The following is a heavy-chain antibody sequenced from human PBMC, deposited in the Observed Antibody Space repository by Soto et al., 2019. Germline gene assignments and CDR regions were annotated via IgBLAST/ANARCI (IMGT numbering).Heavy chain of an antibody. V-gene: IGHV5-51*01. CDR1: GYTFTDYW. J-gene: IGHJ1*01. CDR3: ARGIAASHKYFQH. CDR2: IYPGDSDT. D-gene: IGHD2-15*01. Sequence: PGESLKISCKGSGYTFTDYWIGWVRQLPGKGLEWMGIIYPGDSDTRYSPSFQGHVTITVDKSTNTAYLQWNTLRASDTAMYYCARGIAASHKYFQHWGQGTLVTVSS.